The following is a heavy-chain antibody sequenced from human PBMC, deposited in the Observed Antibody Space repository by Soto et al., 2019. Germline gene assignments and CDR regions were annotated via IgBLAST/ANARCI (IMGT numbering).Heavy chain of an antibody. CDR3: ARRYGGNFDY. D-gene: IGHD3-16*01. J-gene: IGHJ4*02. Sequence: SETLSLTCTVSGGSISSYYGSWIRQPPGKGLEWIGYIYYSGSTNYNPSLKSRVTISVDTSKNQFSLKLSSVTAADTAVYYCARRYGGNFDYWGQGTLVTVSS. CDR2: IYYSGST. CDR1: GGSISSYY. V-gene: IGHV4-59*01.